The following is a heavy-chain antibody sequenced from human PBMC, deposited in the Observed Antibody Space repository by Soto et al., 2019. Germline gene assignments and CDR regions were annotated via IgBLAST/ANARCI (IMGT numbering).Heavy chain of an antibody. CDR1: GGSISSGGYS. CDR3: ARLYGSGSYYNVYSPSYFDY. D-gene: IGHD3-10*01. CDR2: IYHSGST. V-gene: IGHV4-30-2*01. Sequence: SETLSLTCAVSGGSISSGGYSWSWIRQPPGKGLEWIGYIYHSGSTYYNPSLKSRVTISVDRSKNQFSLKLSSVTAADTAVYYCARLYGSGSYYNVYSPSYFDYWGQGTLVTVSS. J-gene: IGHJ4*02.